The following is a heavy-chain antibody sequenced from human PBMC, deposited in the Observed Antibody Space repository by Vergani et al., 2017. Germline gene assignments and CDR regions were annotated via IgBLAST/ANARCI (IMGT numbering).Heavy chain of an antibody. CDR2: IGTAGDT. Sequence: VQLVESGGGVVQPGRSLSLSCAASGFTFSSYGMHWVRQATGKGLEWVSAIGTAGDTYYPGSVKGRFTISRENAKNSLYLQMNSLRAGDTAVYYCARAYYYDSSGHYYFDYWGQGTLVTVSS. V-gene: IGHV3-13*01. CDR3: ARAYYYDSSGHYYFDY. J-gene: IGHJ4*02. CDR1: GFTFSSYG. D-gene: IGHD3-22*01.